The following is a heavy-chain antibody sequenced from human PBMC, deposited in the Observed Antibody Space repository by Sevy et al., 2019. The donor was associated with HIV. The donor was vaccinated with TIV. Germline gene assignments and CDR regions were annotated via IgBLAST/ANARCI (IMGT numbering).Heavy chain of an antibody. D-gene: IGHD2-15*01. J-gene: IGHJ4*02. V-gene: IGHV3-49*03. CDR3: TRGPGGSGRGFGY. CDR2: IRSKAYGGTT. CDR1: GFTFGDYA. Sequence: GGSLRLSCTASGFTFGDYAMSWFRQAPGKGLEWVGFIRSKAYGGTTEYAASVKGRFTISRDDSKSIAYLQMNSLKTEDTAVYYCTRGPGGSGRGFGYWGQGTLVTVSS.